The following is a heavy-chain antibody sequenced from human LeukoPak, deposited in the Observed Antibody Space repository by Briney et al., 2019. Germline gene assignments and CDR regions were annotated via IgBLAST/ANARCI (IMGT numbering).Heavy chain of an antibody. CDR3: AREETWDFIAAVTDAFDI. CDR2: ISWDSGSI. J-gene: IGHJ3*02. CDR1: GFTFDDYA. V-gene: IGHV3-9*01. Sequence: GGSLRLSCAASGFTFDDYAMHWVRQAPGKGLEWVSGISWDSGSIGYADSVKGRFTISRDNAKNSLYLQMNSLRAEDTAVYYCAREETWDFIAAVTDAFDIWGQGTMVTVSS. D-gene: IGHD6-25*01.